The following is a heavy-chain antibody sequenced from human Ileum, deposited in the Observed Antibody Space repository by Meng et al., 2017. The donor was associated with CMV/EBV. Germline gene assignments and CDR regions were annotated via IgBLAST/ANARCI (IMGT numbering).Heavy chain of an antibody. V-gene: IGHV7-4-1*02. CDR1: GYTVMTYG. D-gene: IGHD5-24*01. J-gene: IGHJ4*02. Sequence: SGYTVMTYGINWLREAPGKRLEWMGWINTTTGNPTYAQDFTGRFVFSLDASVSTAYLQISGLRAEDTAVYYCTRGDGAHSAKFDHWGQGTLVTVSS. CDR3: TRGDGAHSAKFDH. CDR2: INTTTGNP.